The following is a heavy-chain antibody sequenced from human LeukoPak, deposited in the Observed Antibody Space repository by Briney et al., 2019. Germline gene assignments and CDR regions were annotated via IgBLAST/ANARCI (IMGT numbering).Heavy chain of an antibody. J-gene: IGHJ5*02. CDR1: GGTFSSYA. CDR3: ARIVLGAFNWFDP. CDR2: IIPISATV. D-gene: IGHD1-26*01. Sequence: GASVKVCCKTSGGTFSSYAIHWVRQAPGQGLEWMGGIIPISATVNYAQKFQGRVAITADGSTTTAYMELSSLRSDDTAVYFCARIVLGAFNWFDPWGQGTLVTVSS. V-gene: IGHV1-69*13.